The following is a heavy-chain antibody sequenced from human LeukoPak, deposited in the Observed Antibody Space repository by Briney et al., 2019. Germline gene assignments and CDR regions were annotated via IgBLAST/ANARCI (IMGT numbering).Heavy chain of an antibody. CDR1: GYTFTSYY. CDR3: ARGLIAVAGTSAFDI. D-gene: IGHD6-19*01. J-gene: IGHJ3*02. CDR2: INPNSGGT. Sequence: ASVKVSCKASGYTFTSYYMHWVRQAPGQELEWMGWINPNSGGTNYAQKFQGWVTMTRDTSISTAYMELSRLRSDDTAVYYCARGLIAVAGTSAFDIWGQGTMVTVSS. V-gene: IGHV1-2*04.